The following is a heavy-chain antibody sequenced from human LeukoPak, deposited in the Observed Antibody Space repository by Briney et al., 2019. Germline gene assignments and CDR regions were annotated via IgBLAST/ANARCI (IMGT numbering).Heavy chain of an antibody. CDR1: GFTFDDYA. D-gene: IGHD6-13*01. Sequence: PGGSLRLSCAASGFTFDDYAMHWVRHAPGKGLEWVSGISWNSGSIGYADSVKGRFTISRDNAKNSLYLQMNSLRAEDTALYYCAKDTGAAAGTRMDVWGQGTTVTVSS. CDR2: ISWNSGSI. CDR3: AKDTGAAAGTRMDV. V-gene: IGHV3-9*01. J-gene: IGHJ6*02.